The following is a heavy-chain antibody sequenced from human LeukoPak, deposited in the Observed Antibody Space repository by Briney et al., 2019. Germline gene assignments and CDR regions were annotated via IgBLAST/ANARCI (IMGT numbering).Heavy chain of an antibody. CDR2: ISNSSSYK. CDR3: ARRDSSSWNDASDI. D-gene: IGHD6-13*01. J-gene: IGHJ3*02. V-gene: IGHV3-21*05. Sequence: GGSLRLSCAVSGFTFSSYCMNWVRQAPGKGLEWVSYISNSSSYKYYADLVRGRFTILRNNTKNLLYLQMNSLRAEGTAVYYCARRDSSSWNDASDIWGQGTMVTVSS. CDR1: GFTFSSYC.